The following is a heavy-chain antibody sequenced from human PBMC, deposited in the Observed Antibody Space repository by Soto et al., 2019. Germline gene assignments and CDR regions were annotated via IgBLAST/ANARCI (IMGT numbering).Heavy chain of an antibody. D-gene: IGHD2-2*02. V-gene: IGHV3-53*04. CDR2: IYSGGST. CDR3: ARARYCSSTRCYRYYYYYMDV. J-gene: IGHJ6*03. CDR1: GFTVSSNY. Sequence: EVQLVESGGGLVQPGGSLRLSCAASGFTVSSNYMSWVRQAPGKGLEWVSVIYSGGSTYYADSVKGRFTISRHNSKNTLYLQMNSLRAEDTAVYYCARARYCSSTRCYRYYYYYMDVWGKGTTVTVSS.